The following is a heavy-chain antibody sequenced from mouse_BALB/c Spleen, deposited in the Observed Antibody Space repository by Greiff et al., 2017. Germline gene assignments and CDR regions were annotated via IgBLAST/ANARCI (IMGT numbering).Heavy chain of an antibody. CDR1: GFTFSSFG. CDR2: ISSGSSTI. V-gene: IGHV5-17*02. D-gene: IGHD1-1*01. CDR3: ARDYYGSRGYAMDY. J-gene: IGHJ4*01. Sequence: EVMLVESGGGLVQPGGSRKLSCAASGFTFSSFGMHWVRQAPEKGLEWVAYISSGSSTIYYADTVKGRFTISRDNPKNTLFLQMTSLRSEDTAMYYCARDYYGSRGYAMDYWGQGTSVTVSS.